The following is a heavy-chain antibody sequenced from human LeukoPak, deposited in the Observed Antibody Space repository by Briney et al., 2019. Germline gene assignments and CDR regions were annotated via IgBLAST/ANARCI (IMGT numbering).Heavy chain of an antibody. D-gene: IGHD3-22*01. CDR1: GFTFNTYA. Sequence: PGGSLRLSCAASGFTFNTYAMSWVRQAPGKGLEWVSGISGSGGSTYYADPVKGRFTISRDNSKNTLYLQMNSLRAEDTAIYYCAKAAIGGYYYDSSGYYFDYWGQGTLVTVSS. CDR2: ISGSGGST. V-gene: IGHV3-23*01. CDR3: AKAAIGGYYYDSSGYYFDY. J-gene: IGHJ4*02.